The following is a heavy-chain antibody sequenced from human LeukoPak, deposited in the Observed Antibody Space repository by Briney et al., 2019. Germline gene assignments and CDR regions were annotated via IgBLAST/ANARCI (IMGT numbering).Heavy chain of an antibody. V-gene: IGHV3-21*01. D-gene: IGHD2-2*01. J-gene: IGHJ5*02. CDR2: ISSSSSCI. CDR3: ARGRGCSSTSCAYNWFDP. Sequence: GGSLRLSCAASGFTFSSYSMNWVRQAPGKGLEWVSSISSSSSCIYYADSVKGRFTISRDNAKNSLYLQMNSLRAEDTAVYYCARGRGCSSTSCAYNWFDPWGQGTLVTVSS. CDR1: GFTFSSYS.